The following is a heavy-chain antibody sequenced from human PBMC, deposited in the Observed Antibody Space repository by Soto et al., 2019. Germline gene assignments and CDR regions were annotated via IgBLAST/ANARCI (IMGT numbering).Heavy chain of an antibody. D-gene: IGHD2-15*01. Sequence: SETLSLTCTVSGGSISSGGYYWSWIRQHPGKGLEWIGFIYYSGYTYYNPSLKSRVSISVDTSKNQFSLKLSSVTAADTAVYYCARVLGYCTGGNCYPDYWGQVTLVTVSS. J-gene: IGHJ4*02. V-gene: IGHV4-31*03. CDR2: IYYSGYT. CDR1: GGSISSGGYY. CDR3: ARVLGYCTGGNCYPDY.